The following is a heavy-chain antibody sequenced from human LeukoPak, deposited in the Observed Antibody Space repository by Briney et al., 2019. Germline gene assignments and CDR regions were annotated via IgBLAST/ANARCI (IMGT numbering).Heavy chain of an antibody. CDR1: GGSISSGSYY. V-gene: IGHV4-61*02. CDR3: ARAGPGTPGTFDY. J-gene: IGHJ4*02. Sequence: PSQTLSLTCTVSGGSISSGSYYWSSIRQPAGKGLEWIGRIYTSGSTNYNPSLKSRVTISVDTSKNQFSLKLSSVTAADTAVYYCARAGPGTPGTFDYWGQGTLVTVSS. D-gene: IGHD1-14*01. CDR2: IYTSGST.